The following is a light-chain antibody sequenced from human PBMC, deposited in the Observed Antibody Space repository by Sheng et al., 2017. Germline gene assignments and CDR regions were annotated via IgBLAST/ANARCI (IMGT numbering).Light chain of an antibody. CDR3: QQYSNYWT. V-gene: IGKV1-5*03. CDR1: QSISSW. J-gene: IGKJ1*01. Sequence: DIQMTQFPSTLSASVGDRVTITCRASQSISSWLAWYQQKPGKAPKLLIYKASSLEGGVPSRFSGSGSGTEFTLTISSLQPDDFATYYCQQYSNYWTFG. CDR2: KAS.